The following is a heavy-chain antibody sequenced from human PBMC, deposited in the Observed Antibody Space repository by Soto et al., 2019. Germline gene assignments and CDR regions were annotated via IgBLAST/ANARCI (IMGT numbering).Heavy chain of an antibody. V-gene: IGHV3-21*01. CDR1: GFTFSSYS. CDR2: ISSSSSYI. J-gene: IGHJ4*02. CDR3: ARDLIQATPPTMVRGTSGLGY. D-gene: IGHD3-10*01. Sequence: GGSLRLSCAASGFTFSSYSMNWVRQAPGKGLEWVSSISSSSSYIYYADSVKGRFTISRDNAKNSLYLQMNSLRAEDTAVYYCARDLIQATPPTMVRGTSGLGYWGQGTLVTVSS.